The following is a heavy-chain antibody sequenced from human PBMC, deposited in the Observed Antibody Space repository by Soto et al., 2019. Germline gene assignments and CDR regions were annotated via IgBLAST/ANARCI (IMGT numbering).Heavy chain of an antibody. Sequence: QVQLQESGPGLVKPSGTLSLTCAVSGDSVSSPYYWCWVRQPPGKGLEWIGEVFHTGTTSYHPSLRSRVTISMDKSNNQFSLDLSAVTAADTAVYYCARSAGWYAVHSWGPGTLVIVSS. J-gene: IGHJ4*02. CDR3: ARSAGWYAVHS. CDR2: VFHTGTT. CDR1: GDSVSSPYY. V-gene: IGHV4-4*02. D-gene: IGHD6-19*01.